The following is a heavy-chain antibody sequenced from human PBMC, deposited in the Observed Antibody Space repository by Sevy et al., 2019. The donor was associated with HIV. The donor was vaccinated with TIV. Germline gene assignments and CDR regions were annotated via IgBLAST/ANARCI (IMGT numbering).Heavy chain of an antibody. CDR2: ISGRGGTS. J-gene: IGHJ2*01. D-gene: IGHD6-13*01. V-gene: IGHV3-23*01. Sequence: GGSLRLSCAASGFTFSSYAMSWVRLAPGKGLEWAAGISGRGGTSYYEDSVKGRVTISRDNSKDTLYLQMHGLRAEDTAVSYCAKELFGAAAAFYWYFDLWGRGTLVTVSS. CDR3: AKELFGAAAAFYWYFDL. CDR1: GFTFSSYA.